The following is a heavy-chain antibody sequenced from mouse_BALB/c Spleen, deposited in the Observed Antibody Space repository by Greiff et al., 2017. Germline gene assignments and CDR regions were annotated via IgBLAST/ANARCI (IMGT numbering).Heavy chain of an antibody. V-gene: IGHV1S135*01. CDR3: ASDGNYLMDY. J-gene: IGHJ4*01. D-gene: IGHD2-1*01. CDR1: GYSFTSYY. CDR2: IDPFNGGT. Sequence: EVQLQQSGPELMKPGASVKISCKASGYSFTSYYMHWVKQSHGKSLEWIGYIDPFNGGTSYNQKFKGKATLTVDKSSSTAYMHLSSLTSEDSAVYYCASDGNYLMDYWGQGTSVTVSS.